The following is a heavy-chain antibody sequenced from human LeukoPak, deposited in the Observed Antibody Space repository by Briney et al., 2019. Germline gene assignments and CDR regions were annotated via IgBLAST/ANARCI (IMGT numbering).Heavy chain of an antibody. Sequence: PSETLSLTCTVSGGSVSSSSYCWGWIRQPPGEGLEWIGNIYYSGSTYYNPSLNSRVTISVDTSKNQFSLRLSSVTAADTAVYYCARSLDSRSSKGILDYWGQGALVTVSS. D-gene: IGHD6-6*01. CDR3: ARSLDSRSSKGILDY. CDR2: IYYSGST. J-gene: IGHJ4*02. V-gene: IGHV4-39*01. CDR1: GGSVSSSSYC.